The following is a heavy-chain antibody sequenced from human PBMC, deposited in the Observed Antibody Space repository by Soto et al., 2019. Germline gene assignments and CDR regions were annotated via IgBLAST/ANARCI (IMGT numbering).Heavy chain of an antibody. CDR1: GCTVRIGG. Sequence: VGPLIVSCGGSGCTVRIGGMNWVRQAPGKGLEWVSSISSSSSYIYYADSVKGRFTISRDNAKNSLYLQMNSLRAEDTAVYYCARDLMVRGVIGHWGQGTLVTVSS. V-gene: IGHV3-21*01. D-gene: IGHD3-10*01. CDR3: ARDLMVRGVIGH. J-gene: IGHJ4*02. CDR2: ISSSSSYI.